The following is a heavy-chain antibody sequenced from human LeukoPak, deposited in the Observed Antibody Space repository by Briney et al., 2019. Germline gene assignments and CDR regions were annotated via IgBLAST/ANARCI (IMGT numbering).Heavy chain of an antibody. CDR1: GGSFSGYY. D-gene: IGHD5-18*01. V-gene: IGHV4-34*01. J-gene: IGHJ5*02. CDR3: ARGKGYSYGRAGWFDP. Sequence: SETLSLTCAVYGGSFSGYYWSWIRQPPGKGLEWIGEINHSGSTNYNPSLKSRVTIPVDTSKNQFSLKLSSVTAADTAVYYCARGKGYSYGRAGWFDPWGQGTLVTVSS. CDR2: INHSGST.